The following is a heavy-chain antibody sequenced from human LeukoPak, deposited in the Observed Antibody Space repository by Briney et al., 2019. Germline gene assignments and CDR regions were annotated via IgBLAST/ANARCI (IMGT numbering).Heavy chain of an antibody. Sequence: SETLSLTCAVYGGSFNGYYWGWIRQPPGKGLEWIGSIYYSGSTYYNPSLKSRVTISVDTSKNQFSLKLSSVTAADTAVYYCARDVTAAFDYWGQGTLVTVSS. CDR2: IYYSGST. J-gene: IGHJ4*02. CDR1: GGSFNGYY. D-gene: IGHD6-13*01. V-gene: IGHV4-34*01. CDR3: ARDVTAAFDY.